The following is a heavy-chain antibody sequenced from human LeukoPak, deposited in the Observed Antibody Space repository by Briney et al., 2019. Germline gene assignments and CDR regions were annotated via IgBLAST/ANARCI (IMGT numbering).Heavy chain of an antibody. CDR3: ATGGAYYEFDY. D-gene: IGHD3-3*01. V-gene: IGHV3-23*01. Sequence: GGSLRLSCAASGFTFSSYAMRWVRQAPGAGLEGVATIRGSGVGTYFTDSVKRRFTISRDNSRNMLHLQMNSLRAEDTAVYYCATGGAYYEFDYWGQGTLVTVSS. J-gene: IGHJ4*02. CDR2: IRGSGVGT. CDR1: GFTFSSYA.